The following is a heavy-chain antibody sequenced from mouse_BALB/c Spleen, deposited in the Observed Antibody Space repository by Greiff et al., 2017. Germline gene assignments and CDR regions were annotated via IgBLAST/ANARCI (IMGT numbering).Heavy chain of an antibody. D-gene: IGHD2-1*01. CDR2: IWAGGST. CDR3: AREGVYYGNLAY. J-gene: IGHJ3*01. V-gene: IGHV2-9*02. Sequence: VQGVESGPGLVAPSQSLSITCTVSGFSLTSYGVHWVRQPPGKGLEWLGVIWAGGSTNYNSALMSRLSISKDNSKSQVFLKMNSLQTDDTAMYYCAREGVYYGNLAYWGQGTLVTVSA. CDR1: GFSLTSYG.